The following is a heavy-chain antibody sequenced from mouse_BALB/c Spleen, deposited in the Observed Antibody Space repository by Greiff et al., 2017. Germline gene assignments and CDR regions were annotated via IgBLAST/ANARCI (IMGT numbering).Heavy chain of an antibody. CDR3: ARMEGY. V-gene: IGHV3-2*02. Sequence: EVKLMESGPGLVKPSQSLSLTCTVTGYSITSDYAWNWIRQFPGNKLEWMGYISYSGNTSYNPSLKSRISITRDTSKNKFFLQLNSVTTEDTATYYCARMEGYWGQGTSVTVSS. J-gene: IGHJ4*01. CDR2: ISYSGNT. D-gene: IGHD2-3*01. CDR1: GYSITSDYA.